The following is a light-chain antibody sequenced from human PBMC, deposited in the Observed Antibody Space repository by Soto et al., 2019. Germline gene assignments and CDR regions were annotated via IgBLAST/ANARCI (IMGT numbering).Light chain of an antibody. Sequence: EVVMTQSPATLSVSPGERVTLSCTASQSVSGNLAWYQQKPGQAPRLLIHGASTRATDIPARFSGSGSGREFSLTITRLQSEDFAVYYCQQYHNWPPGLTFGGGTRVEIK. CDR2: GAS. CDR3: QQYHNWPPGLT. CDR1: QSVSGN. V-gene: IGKV3-15*01. J-gene: IGKJ4*01.